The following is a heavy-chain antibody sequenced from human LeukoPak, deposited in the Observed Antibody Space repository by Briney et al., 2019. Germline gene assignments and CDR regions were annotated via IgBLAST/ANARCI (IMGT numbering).Heavy chain of an antibody. D-gene: IGHD4-17*01. V-gene: IGHV1-2*02. CDR3: AKNGDYGYAMDV. CDR1: GCTFTDYY. CDR2: FNPYSGAS. Sequence: ASVKVSCKASGCTFTDYYMHWVRRAPGQGLEWVGSFNPYSGASKYAQKLQGRVTMTGDTSISTAYLQLGRVIGDDTAVYYCAKNGDYGYAMDVWGQGTTVTVSS. J-gene: IGHJ6*02.